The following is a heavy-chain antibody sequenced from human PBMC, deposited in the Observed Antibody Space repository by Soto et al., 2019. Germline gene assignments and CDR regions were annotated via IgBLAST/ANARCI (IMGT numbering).Heavy chain of an antibody. CDR3: ARIPDYGANSGTDAFDI. J-gene: IGHJ3*02. CDR1: GGSVSSGDYY. V-gene: IGHV4-30-4*01. CDR2: IYYSGST. D-gene: IGHD4-17*01. Sequence: SETLSLTCTVSGGSVSSGDYYWSWIRQPPGKGLEWIGYIYYSGSTNYNPSLKSRVTISVDTSKNQFSLKVSSVTAADTAVYYCARIPDYGANSGTDAFDIWGQGTMVTVSS.